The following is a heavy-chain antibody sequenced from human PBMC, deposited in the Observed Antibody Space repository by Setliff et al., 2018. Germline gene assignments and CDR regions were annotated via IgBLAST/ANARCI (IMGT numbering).Heavy chain of an antibody. D-gene: IGHD3-16*01. V-gene: IGHV4-39*07. J-gene: IGHJ5*02. CDR3: ARDYQGGWFAP. CDR1: GGSISSGSYY. Sequence: SETLSLTCSVSGGSISSGSYYWGWIRQSPGKGLEWIGSMYYSGSTYYNPSLKGRVTLSVDTTKNQFSLKLTSVTAADTAVYYCARDYQGGWFAPWGQGIMVTVSS. CDR2: MYYSGST.